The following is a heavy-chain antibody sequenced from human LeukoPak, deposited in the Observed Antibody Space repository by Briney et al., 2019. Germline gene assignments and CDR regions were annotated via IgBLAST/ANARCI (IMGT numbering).Heavy chain of an antibody. J-gene: IGHJ3*02. V-gene: IGHV3-21*04. CDR2: ISPSSHYI. Sequence: GGSLRLSCAGSGFTFSNYSINWVRQAPGKGLEWVSSISPSSHYIYYADSVRGRFTISRGISKNTLYLQMNSLRVEDTAVYYCARDWDYYEGHAFDIWGQGTMVTVSS. D-gene: IGHD3-22*01. CDR1: GFTFSNYS. CDR3: ARDWDYYEGHAFDI.